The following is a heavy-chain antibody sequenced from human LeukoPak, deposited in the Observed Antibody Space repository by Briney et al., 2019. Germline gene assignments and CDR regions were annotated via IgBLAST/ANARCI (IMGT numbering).Heavy chain of an antibody. V-gene: IGHV4-61*02. CDR2: IYTSGST. D-gene: IGHD3-22*01. J-gene: IGHJ4*02. Sequence: SQTLSLTCTVSGGSISSGSYHWSWIRQPAGKGLEWIGRIYTSGSTNYNPSLKSRVTISVDTSKNQFSLKLSSVTAADTAVYYCARLKYYYDSSGYLYYFDYWGQGTLVTVSS. CDR1: GGSISSGSYH. CDR3: ARLKYYYDSSGYLYYFDY.